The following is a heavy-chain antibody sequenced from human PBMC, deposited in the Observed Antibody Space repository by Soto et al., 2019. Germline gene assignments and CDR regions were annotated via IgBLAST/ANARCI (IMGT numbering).Heavy chain of an antibody. D-gene: IGHD1-26*01. CDR1: GYSFTSLD. CDR3: ARGVTAGVDY. J-gene: IGHJ4*02. V-gene: IGHV1-8*01. Sequence: QVQLVQSGAEVREPGASVKVSCKASGYSFTSLDINWVRQTTGQGLEWMGWMQPCSGRTGYAQKFQGRVTMTRDTSITTAYMELSSLTSDDTAFYYCARGVTAGVDYWGQGTLVTVSS. CDR2: MQPCSGRT.